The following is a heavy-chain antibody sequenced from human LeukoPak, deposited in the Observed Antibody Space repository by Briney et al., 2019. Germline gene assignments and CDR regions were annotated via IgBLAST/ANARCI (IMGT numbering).Heavy chain of an antibody. Sequence: ASVKVSCKASGYTFTSYGISWVRQAPGRGLEWMGWISAYNGNTNYAQKLQGRVTMTTDTSTSTAYMELRSLRSDDTAVYYCASGDLTVTNNVNWGQGTLVTVSS. CDR1: GYTFTSYG. CDR3: ASGDLTVTNNVN. D-gene: IGHD4-17*01. J-gene: IGHJ4*02. V-gene: IGHV1-18*01. CDR2: ISAYNGNT.